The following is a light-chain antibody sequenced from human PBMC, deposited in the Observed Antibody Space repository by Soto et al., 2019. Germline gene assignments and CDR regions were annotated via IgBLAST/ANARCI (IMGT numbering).Light chain of an antibody. J-gene: IGLJ1*01. CDR2: GNS. CDR1: SSNIGAGYD. V-gene: IGLV1-40*01. Sequence: SVLTQPPSVSGAPGQRVTISCTGSSSNIGAGYDVHWYQQLPGTAPKLLIYGNSNRPSGVPDRFSGSKSGTSASLAITGLQAEDEADYYCQSYDSSMSGSDVFGTGTRSPS. CDR3: QSYDSSMSGSDV.